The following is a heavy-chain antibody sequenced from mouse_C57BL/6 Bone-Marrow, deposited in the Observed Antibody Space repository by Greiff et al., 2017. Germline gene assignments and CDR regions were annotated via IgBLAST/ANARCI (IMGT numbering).Heavy chain of an antibody. V-gene: IGHV1-54*01. CDR1: GYAFPTYL. CDR3: ARSIGLQAWFAD. Sequence: QVHVKQSGAELVRPGPSVKVSCKASGYAFPTYLIEWVKQRPGQGLEWLGVITPGSGGTNYNEKFKGKATLTADESSSTAYMQLSSLTSEDAAVDVCARSIGLQAWFADWGQGTLVTVSA. J-gene: IGHJ3*01. CDR2: ITPGSGGT. D-gene: IGHD2-14*01.